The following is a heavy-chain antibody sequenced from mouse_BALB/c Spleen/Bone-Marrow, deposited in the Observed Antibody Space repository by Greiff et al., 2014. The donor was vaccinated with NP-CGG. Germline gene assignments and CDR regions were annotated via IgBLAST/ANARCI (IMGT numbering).Heavy chain of an antibody. CDR2: IDPYNGAT. V-gene: IGHV1S135*01. Sequence: VQLQQSGPELVKPGAPVKVSRQASSYSFTDYNIYWVKQSHGKSLEWIGYIDPYNGATNYNQKFKGQATLTVDKSSSTAFMHLNSLTSADSAVYYCSRARGYAMDYWGQGTSVTVSS. CDR1: SYSFTDYN. CDR3: SRARGYAMDY. J-gene: IGHJ4*01.